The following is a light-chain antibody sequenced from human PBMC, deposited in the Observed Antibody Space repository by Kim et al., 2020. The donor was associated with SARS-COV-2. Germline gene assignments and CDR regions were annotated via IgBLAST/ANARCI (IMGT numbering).Light chain of an antibody. V-gene: IGLV2-23*02. CDR1: SSDVGSYAL. CDR2: ELN. Sequence: QSITISCPGTSSDVGSYALVSWYQHHPGKAPKLMIYELNKRPSGVSSRFSGSKSGNTASLTISGLQAEDEADYYCSSYAGSSTFVVFGGGTQLTVL. CDR3: SSYAGSSTFVV. J-gene: IGLJ2*01.